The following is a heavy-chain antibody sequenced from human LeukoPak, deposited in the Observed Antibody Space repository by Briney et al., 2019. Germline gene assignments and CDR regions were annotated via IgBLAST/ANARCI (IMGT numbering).Heavy chain of an antibody. D-gene: IGHD3-22*01. Sequence: GGSLRLSCAASGFTFSNSWMSWVRQAPGKGREGVANIKYDGSEYYYVDSAKGRFTISRNNAKNSLYLQMSRLRSEDTAVYYCARGIDGYYDYWGQGTLVTVSS. CDR2: IKYDGSEY. V-gene: IGHV3-7*01. J-gene: IGHJ4*02. CDR1: GFTFSNSW. CDR3: ARGIDGYYDY.